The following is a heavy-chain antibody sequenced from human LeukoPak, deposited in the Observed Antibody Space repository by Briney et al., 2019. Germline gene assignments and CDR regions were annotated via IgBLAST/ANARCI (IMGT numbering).Heavy chain of an antibody. CDR1: GFTFDDYA. CDR3: AKDQRSSSPPGGIDY. V-gene: IGHV3-43D*03. D-gene: IGHD6-13*01. Sequence: GGSLRLSCAASGFTFDDYAMHWVRQAPGKGLEWVSLISWDGGSTYYADSVKGRFTISRDNSKNSLYLQMNSLRAEDTALYYCAKDQRSSSPPGGIDYWGQGTLVTVSS. CDR2: ISWDGGST. J-gene: IGHJ4*02.